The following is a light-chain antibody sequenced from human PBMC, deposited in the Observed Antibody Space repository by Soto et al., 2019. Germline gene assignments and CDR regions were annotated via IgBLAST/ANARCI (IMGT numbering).Light chain of an antibody. CDR2: GAS. J-gene: IGKJ1*01. V-gene: IGKV1-9*01. Sequence: IQLTQSPTSLSASVGDRVTITFRASQGISSYLAWYQQKPGKAPKLLIYGASTLQSGVPSRFSGSGSGTDFTLTISSLQPEDFATYYCQHYNSYSTFGQGTKVDIK. CDR1: QGISSY. CDR3: QHYNSYST.